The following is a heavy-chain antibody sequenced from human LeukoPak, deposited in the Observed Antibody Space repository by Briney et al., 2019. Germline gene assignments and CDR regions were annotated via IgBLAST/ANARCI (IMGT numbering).Heavy chain of an antibody. J-gene: IGHJ4*02. CDR3: AKGDRGVLIIPSTEFDY. D-gene: IGHD3-9*01. CDR1: GFTFSNYA. Sequence: GGSLRLSCAASGFTFSNYAMTWVRQTPGKGLEWVSAFSGSVGSTYYADSVKGRFTISIDNSKNTLYLQMYSLRAEDTALYYCAKGDRGVLIIPSTEFDYWGQGTLVTVSS. CDR2: FSGSVGST. V-gene: IGHV3-23*01.